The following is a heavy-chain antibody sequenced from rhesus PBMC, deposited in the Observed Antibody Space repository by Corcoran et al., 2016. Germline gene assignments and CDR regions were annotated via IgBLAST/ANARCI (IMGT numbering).Heavy chain of an antibody. CDR3: ARPKYSSWSAVDY. D-gene: IGHD6-13*01. Sequence: QVQLQESGPGLVKPSETLSLTCAGSGGSFSSYWWSWIRQPPGKGLVWIGEINGNSGRPNYNPSLKIRVTISKDASKNQFSLKLSSVTAADTAVYYCARPKYSSWSAVDYWGQGVLVTVSS. CDR1: GGSFSSYW. CDR2: INGNSGRP. J-gene: IGHJ4*01. V-gene: IGHV4-80*01.